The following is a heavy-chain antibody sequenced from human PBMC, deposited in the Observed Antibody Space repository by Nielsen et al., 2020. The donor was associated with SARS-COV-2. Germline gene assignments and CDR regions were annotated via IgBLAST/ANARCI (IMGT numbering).Heavy chain of an antibody. D-gene: IGHD2-21*02. J-gene: IGHJ3*01. CDR1: GFIFRTYG. V-gene: IGHV3-33*06. CDR2: IWYDGTNE. Sequence: GSLKISCVASGFIFRTYGMHWVRQAPGKGLEWVAVIWYDGTNEYYADSVKGRFTISRDNSKNTLYLQMNSLRAEDTAVYYCAKGDRYCGGDCYADAFVFWGQGTMVTV. CDR3: AKGDRYCGGDCYADAFVF.